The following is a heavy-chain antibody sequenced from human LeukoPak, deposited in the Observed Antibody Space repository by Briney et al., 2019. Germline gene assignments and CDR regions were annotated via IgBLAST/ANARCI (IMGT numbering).Heavy chain of an antibody. D-gene: IGHD6-13*01. CDR2: IYYSGNT. J-gene: IGHJ4*02. CDR3: AREALGYSSSWYAV. CDR1: GGSISSSYY. V-gene: IGHV4-39*07. Sequence: SETLSLTCTVSGGSISSSYYWGWIRQPPGKGLEWIGSIYYSGNTYYNPSLKSRVTISVDTSKNQFSLKLSSVTAADTAVYYCAREALGYSSSWYAVWGQGTLVTVSS.